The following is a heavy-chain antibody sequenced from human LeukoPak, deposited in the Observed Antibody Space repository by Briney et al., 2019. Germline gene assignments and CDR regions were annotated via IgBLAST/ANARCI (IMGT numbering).Heavy chain of an antibody. V-gene: IGHV3-23*01. CDR1: GLTFSISA. D-gene: IGHD3-22*01. CDR2: ISTGGDT. Sequence: GGSLRLSCTVSGLTFSISAMSWVRQAPGKGLQCVSTISTGGDTYYADSVRGRFTISRDNSKNTLFLQVNSLRAEDTAVYYCARDLKRRVYYDSSGSDDAFDIWGQGTMVTVSS. CDR3: ARDLKRRVYYDSSGSDDAFDI. J-gene: IGHJ3*02.